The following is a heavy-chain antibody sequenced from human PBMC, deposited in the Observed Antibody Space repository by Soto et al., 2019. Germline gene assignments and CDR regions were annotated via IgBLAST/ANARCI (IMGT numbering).Heavy chain of an antibody. Sequence: GGSLRLSCVASGFTFSSYAIHWVRQAPGKGLEYVSAISNTGDSTFYANSVKGRFTISRDNSKNTLYLQMGGLRAEDMAVYYCARWLGGYDNWGQGTLVTVSS. CDR1: GFTFSSYA. D-gene: IGHD6-19*01. CDR2: ISNTGDST. V-gene: IGHV3-64*01. J-gene: IGHJ4*02. CDR3: ARWLGGYDN.